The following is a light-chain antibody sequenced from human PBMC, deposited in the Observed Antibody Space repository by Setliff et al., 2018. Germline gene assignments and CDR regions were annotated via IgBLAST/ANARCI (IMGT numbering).Light chain of an antibody. CDR1: SSDVGGYNY. CDR3: NAYTSATTYV. V-gene: IGLV2-14*03. CDR2: AVS. J-gene: IGLJ1*01. Sequence: QSVLTQPASVSGSPGQSITISCTGTSSDVGGYNYVSWYQQHPGKAPKLIIYAVSDRPSGVSNRFSGSKSGNTASLTISGLQTEDEADYYCNAYTSATTYVFGTGTKVTVL.